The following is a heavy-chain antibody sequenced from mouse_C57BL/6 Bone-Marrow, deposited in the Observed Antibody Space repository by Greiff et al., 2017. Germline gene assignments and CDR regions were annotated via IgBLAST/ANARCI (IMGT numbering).Heavy chain of an antibody. J-gene: IGHJ1*03. CDR1: GFNIKDDY. CDR3: TTGGSSYNWYFDV. D-gene: IGHD1-1*01. Sequence: EVKLQQSGAELVRPGASVKLSCTASGFNIKDDYMHWVKQRPEQGLEWLGWIDPENGDTEYASKFKGKATITEDTSSNTAYTQLSRLTSEDPAVYYFTTGGSSYNWYFDVWGTGTTVTVSA. V-gene: IGHV14-4*01. CDR2: IDPENGDT.